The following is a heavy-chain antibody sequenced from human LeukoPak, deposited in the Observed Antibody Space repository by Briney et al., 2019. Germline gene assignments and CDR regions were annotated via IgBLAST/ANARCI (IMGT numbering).Heavy chain of an antibody. CDR1: GGSISSYY. Sequence: SETLSLTYTVSGGSISSYYWSWIRQPPGKGLEWIGYIYYSGSTNYNPSLKSRVTISVDTSKNQFSLKLSSVTAADTAVYYCARLYTGSGFFDYWGQGTLVTVSS. CDR3: ARLYTGSGFFDY. CDR2: IYYSGST. J-gene: IGHJ4*02. D-gene: IGHD6-19*01. V-gene: IGHV4-59*08.